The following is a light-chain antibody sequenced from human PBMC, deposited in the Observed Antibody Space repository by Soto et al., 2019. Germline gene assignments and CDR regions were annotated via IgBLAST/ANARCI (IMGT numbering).Light chain of an antibody. CDR2: GAS. V-gene: IGKV3-20*01. CDR3: QQYATSPWT. J-gene: IGKJ1*01. Sequence: EIVLTQSPGTLSLSQGERATISGRATQTFDTNNLPWYQQIPGQAPRLLIYGASTRATGIPDRFSGSGSGTDFTLTISRLDPEDSAVYYCQQYATSPWTFGQGTKVEIK. CDR1: QTFDTNN.